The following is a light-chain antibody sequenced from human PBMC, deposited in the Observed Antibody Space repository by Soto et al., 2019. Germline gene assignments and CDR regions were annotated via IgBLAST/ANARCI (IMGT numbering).Light chain of an antibody. J-gene: IGLJ3*02. V-gene: IGLV2-14*01. CDR1: SSDIGAYNY. CDR3: SSSTTRSALV. CDR2: AVS. Sequence: QSALTQPASVSGSPGQSITISCSGTSSDIGAYNYVAWYQHHPGKAPKLILFAVSDRPSGVSNRFSGSKSGNTASLTISGLQTEDEAHYYCSSSTTRSALVFGGGTKLTV.